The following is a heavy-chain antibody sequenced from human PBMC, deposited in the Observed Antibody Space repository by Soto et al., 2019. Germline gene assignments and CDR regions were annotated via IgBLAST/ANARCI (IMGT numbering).Heavy chain of an antibody. CDR3: ARVHITMVRGVIISSYGMDV. V-gene: IGHV3-74*01. CDR1: VFTFSSYW. J-gene: IGHJ6*02. CDR2: INSDGSST. Sequence: WWSLRLSCSASVFTFSSYWMHWVRQAPGKGLVWVSRINSDGSSTSYADSVKGRFTISRDNAKNTLYLQMNSLRAEDTAVYYCARVHITMVRGVIISSYGMDVWGQGTTVTVSS. D-gene: IGHD3-10*01.